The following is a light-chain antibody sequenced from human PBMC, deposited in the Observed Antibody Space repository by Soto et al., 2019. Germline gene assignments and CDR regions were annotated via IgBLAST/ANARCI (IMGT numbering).Light chain of an antibody. J-gene: IGLJ3*02. V-gene: IGLV2-23*01. CDR3: CSYADTFWV. Sequence: QSALTQPASVSGSPGQSITISCTGTSSDVGGYKLVSWYQQYPGKAPKLIIYEDTKRPSGVSNRFSGSKSGNTASLTISGLQAEDEAYYHCCSYADTFWVFGGGTKVTVL. CDR1: SSDVGGYKL. CDR2: EDT.